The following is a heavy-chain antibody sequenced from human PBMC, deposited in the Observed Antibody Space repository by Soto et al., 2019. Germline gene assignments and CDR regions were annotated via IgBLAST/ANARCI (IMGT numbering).Heavy chain of an antibody. V-gene: IGHV1-8*01. CDR1: GYTFTSYD. D-gene: IGHD3-9*01. CDR3: AGPSDWDAFDI. J-gene: IGHJ3*02. CDR2: MNPNSGNT. Sequence: ASVKVSCKASGYTFTSYDINWVRQATGQGLEWMGWMNPNSGNTGYAQKFQGRVTMTRNTSISTAYMELRSLRSDDTAVYYCAGPSDWDAFDIWGQGTMVTVSS.